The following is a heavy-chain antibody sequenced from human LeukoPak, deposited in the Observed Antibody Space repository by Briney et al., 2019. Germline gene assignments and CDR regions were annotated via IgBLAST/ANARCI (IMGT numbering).Heavy chain of an antibody. D-gene: IGHD6-13*01. CDR1: GFTFSSYA. J-gene: IGHJ4*02. V-gene: IGHV3-23*01. CDR3: AKGDSSSWLFDY. CDR2: ISGSADTT. Sequence: PGGSLRLSCAASGFTFSSYAMSWVRQAPGKGLEWVSAISGSADTTYFADSVKGRFTTSRDNSKNTLYLQMNSLRVEDTAVYYCAKGDSSSWLFDYWGQGTLVTVSS.